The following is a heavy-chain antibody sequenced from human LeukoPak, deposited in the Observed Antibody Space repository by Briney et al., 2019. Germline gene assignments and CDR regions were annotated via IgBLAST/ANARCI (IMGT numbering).Heavy chain of an antibody. CDR2: ISSSGSTI. J-gene: IGHJ6*04. D-gene: IGHD3-10*01. V-gene: IGHV3-48*03. CDR1: GFTFSSYE. CDR3: ARVGSNMVRGPYGMDV. Sequence: GGSLRLSCAASGFTFSSYEMNWVRQAPGKGLERVSYISSSGSTIYYADSVKGRFTISRDNAKNSLYLQMNSLRAEDTAVYYCARVGSNMVRGPYGMDVWGKGTTVTVSS.